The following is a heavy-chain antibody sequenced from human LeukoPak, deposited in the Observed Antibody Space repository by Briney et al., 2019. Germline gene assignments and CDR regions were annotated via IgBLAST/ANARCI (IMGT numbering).Heavy chain of an antibody. CDR3: ARVRYYYGMDV. J-gene: IGHJ6*02. Sequence: PSETLSLTCAVYGGSFSGYYWSWIRQPPGKGLEWIGEINHSGSTNYNPSLKSRVTISVDTSKNQFSLKLSSVTAADTAVYYCARVRYYYGMDVWGQGTTVTVSS. CDR2: INHSGST. V-gene: IGHV4-34*01. CDR1: GGSFSGYY.